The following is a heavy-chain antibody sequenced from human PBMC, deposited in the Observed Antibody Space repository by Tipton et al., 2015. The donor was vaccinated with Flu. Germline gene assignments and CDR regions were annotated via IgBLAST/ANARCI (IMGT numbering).Heavy chain of an antibody. CDR3: ARDYYGSGSYYTAPDY. D-gene: IGHD3-10*01. CDR1: GFTFSSYW. Sequence: TASGFTFSSYWMHWVRQAPGKGLVWVSRINSDGSSTSYADSVKGRFTISRDNAKNTLYLQMNSLRAEDTAVYYCARDYYGSGSYYTAPDYWGQGTLVTVSS. CDR2: INSDGSST. J-gene: IGHJ4*02. V-gene: IGHV3-74*01.